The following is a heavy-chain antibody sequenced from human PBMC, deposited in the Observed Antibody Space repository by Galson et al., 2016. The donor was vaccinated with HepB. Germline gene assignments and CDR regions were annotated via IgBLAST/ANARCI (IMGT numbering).Heavy chain of an antibody. D-gene: IGHD5-18*01. Sequence: ETLSLTCAVYSGSFSDYYWSWIRQPPGKGLEWIGEINHSGSTHYNPSLKSRVTMSVDTSKNQFSLRVTSVTAADTAVYYCARSRSQNTYGRDSWGYWGQGTLVTVSS. CDR2: INHSGST. CDR3: ARSRSQNTYGRDSWGY. J-gene: IGHJ4*02. V-gene: IGHV4-34*01. CDR1: SGSFSDYY.